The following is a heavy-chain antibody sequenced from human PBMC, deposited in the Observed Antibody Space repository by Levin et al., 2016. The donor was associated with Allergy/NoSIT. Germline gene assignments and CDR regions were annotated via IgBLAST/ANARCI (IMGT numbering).Heavy chain of an antibody. V-gene: IGHV3-11*06. CDR2: ISSSGDYA. CDR1: GFTFSDHY. J-gene: IGHJ6*02. D-gene: IGHD3-10*01. CDR3: TTLKPVRGSGDDIDV. Sequence: GGSLRLSCAASGFTFSDHYMTWIRLAPGKGLEWISYISSSGDYAIYADSVKGRFTISRDNAKNSLYLQVNSLRGEDTAVYYCTTLKPVRGSGDDIDVWGQGTTVTVSS.